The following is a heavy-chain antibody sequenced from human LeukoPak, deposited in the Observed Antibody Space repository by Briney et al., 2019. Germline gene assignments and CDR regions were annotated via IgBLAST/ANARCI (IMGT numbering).Heavy chain of an antibody. Sequence: ASVKVSCKASGYTFTSYGISWVRQAPGQGLEWMGWINRDTGGTKYAQNFQGRITMTRDTSISTSYMELSSLSSDDTAVYFCARDWHCTRPDCPFEHWGQGTLVTVSS. CDR2: INRDTGGT. CDR3: ARDWHCTRPDCPFEH. V-gene: IGHV1-2*02. J-gene: IGHJ4*02. D-gene: IGHD2-8*01. CDR1: GYTFTSYG.